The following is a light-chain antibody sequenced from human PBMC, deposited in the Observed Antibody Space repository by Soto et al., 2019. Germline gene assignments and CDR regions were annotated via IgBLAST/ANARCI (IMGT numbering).Light chain of an antibody. CDR3: LQDYNYPRT. V-gene: IGKV1-6*01. Sequence: AIQMTQSPSSLSASVGDRVTITCRASQGIRNDLNWYQQKLGKAPQLLIYGASTLQSGVPSRFSGSGSGIVFTLTIRSLQPEDVATYYCLQDYNYPRTFGPGTKVDIK. CDR1: QGIRND. CDR2: GAS. J-gene: IGKJ3*01.